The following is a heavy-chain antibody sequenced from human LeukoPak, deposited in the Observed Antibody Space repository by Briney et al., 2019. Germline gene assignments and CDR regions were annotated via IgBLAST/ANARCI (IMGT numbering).Heavy chain of an antibody. CDR2: ISAYNGNT. CDR1: GYTFTSYG. Sequence: ASVKVSCKASGYTFTSYGISWVRQAPGQGLEWMGWISAYNGNTNYAQKPQGRVTMTTDTSTSTAYMELRSLRSDATAVYYCARDPRIVVVAATHWFDPWGQGTLVTVYS. CDR3: ARDPRIVVVAATHWFDP. D-gene: IGHD2-15*01. J-gene: IGHJ5*02. V-gene: IGHV1-18*01.